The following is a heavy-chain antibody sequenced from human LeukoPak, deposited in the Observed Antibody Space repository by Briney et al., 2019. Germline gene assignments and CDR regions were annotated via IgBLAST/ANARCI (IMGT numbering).Heavy chain of an antibody. CDR2: IYYSGST. D-gene: IGHD5-18*01. CDR1: GGSISTYY. CDR3: ARDRRGYGFGYSPGQFDY. V-gene: IGHV4-59*01. J-gene: IGHJ4*02. Sequence: PSETLSLTCTVSGGSISTYYWSWIRQPPGKGLEWIGYIYYSGSTNYNPSLKSRVTISVDTSKNQFSLKLSSVTAADTAVYYCARDRRGYGFGYSPGQFDYWGQGTLVTVSS.